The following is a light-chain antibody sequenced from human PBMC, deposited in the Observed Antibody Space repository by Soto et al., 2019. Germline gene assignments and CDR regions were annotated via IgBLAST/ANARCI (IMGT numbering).Light chain of an antibody. J-gene: IGLJ3*02. CDR2: DVS. CDR1: SSDVGSYNY. CDR3: CSYTSSSTV. Sequence: QSALTQPASVSGSPGQSITISCTGTSSDVGSYNYVSWYQQHPGKSPKLMIYDVSNRPSGVSNRFSGSKSCNTASLTIFGLQDEDDANFYCCSYTSSSTVFGGGTKLTVL. V-gene: IGLV2-14*01.